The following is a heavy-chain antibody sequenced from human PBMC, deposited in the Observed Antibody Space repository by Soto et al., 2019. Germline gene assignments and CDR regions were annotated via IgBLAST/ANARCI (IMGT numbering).Heavy chain of an antibody. CDR1: GFTFSSYG. Sequence: QVQLVESGGGVVQPGRSLRLSCAASGFTFSSYGMHWVRQAPGKGLEWVAVIWYDGSNKYYADSVKGRFTISRDNSKNTLYLQMNSLRAEDTAVYYCAREGGSGSYYYGMDVWGQGTTVTVSS. D-gene: IGHD3-10*01. CDR3: AREGGSGSYYYGMDV. J-gene: IGHJ6*02. CDR2: IWYDGSNK. V-gene: IGHV3-33*01.